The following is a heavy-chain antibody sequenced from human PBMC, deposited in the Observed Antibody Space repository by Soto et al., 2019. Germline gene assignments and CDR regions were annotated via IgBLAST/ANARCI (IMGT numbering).Heavy chain of an antibody. CDR2: IRSNTDNYAT. D-gene: IGHD1-1*01. CDR3: CRLTECEGLDEY. V-gene: IGHV3-73*02. Sequence: EVQLVESGGGLVQPGGSVKLSCAASGFTFSGSPMHWVRQASGKGLEWVGRIRSNTDNYATAYAASVKGRFTISRDESKNMAYLQMHNLKAEDTAVYYCCRLTECEGLDEYWGQGTLVTVAS. CDR1: GFTFSGSP. J-gene: IGHJ4*02.